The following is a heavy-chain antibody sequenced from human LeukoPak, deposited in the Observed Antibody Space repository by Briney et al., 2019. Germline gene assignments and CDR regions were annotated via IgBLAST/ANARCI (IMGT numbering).Heavy chain of an antibody. J-gene: IGHJ5*02. D-gene: IGHD3-3*01. V-gene: IGHV4-59*01. CDR1: GGSISSYY. Sequence: SETLSLTCTVSGGSISSYYWSWIRQPPGKGLECIGYIYYSGSTNYNPSLKSRVTISIDTSKNQFSLKLSSVTAADTAVYYCARALRFFEWFDPWGQGTLVTVSS. CDR2: IYYSGST. CDR3: ARALRFFEWFDP.